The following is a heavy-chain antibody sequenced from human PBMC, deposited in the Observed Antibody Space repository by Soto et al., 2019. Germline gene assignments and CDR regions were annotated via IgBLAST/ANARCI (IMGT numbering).Heavy chain of an antibody. CDR3: ARVLLEAINDCSSTSCYGPNWFDP. CDR2: IYYSGST. Sequence: SETLSLTCTVSGGSISSGGYYWSWIRQHPGKGLEWIGYIYYSGSTYYNPSLKSRVTISVDTSKNQFSLKLSSVTAADTAVYYCARVLLEAINDCSSTSCYGPNWFDPWGQGTLVTVSS. CDR1: GGSISSGGYY. V-gene: IGHV4-31*03. D-gene: IGHD2-2*01. J-gene: IGHJ5*02.